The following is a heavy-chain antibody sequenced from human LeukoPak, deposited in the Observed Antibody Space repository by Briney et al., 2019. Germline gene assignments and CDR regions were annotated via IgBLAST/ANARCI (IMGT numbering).Heavy chain of an antibody. D-gene: IGHD3-22*01. CDR3: AKGSYYDSSGSFYFDY. J-gene: IGHJ4*02. CDR2: ISGSGDNT. V-gene: IGHV3-23*01. CDR1: GFTFSAYH. Sequence: GSLRLSCAASGFTFSAYHINWVRQAPGKGLEWVSGISGSGDNTYYADSVKGRFTISRDNSKNTLYVQVNSLGTEDTAAYYCAKGSYYDSSGSFYFDYWGQGTLVTVSS.